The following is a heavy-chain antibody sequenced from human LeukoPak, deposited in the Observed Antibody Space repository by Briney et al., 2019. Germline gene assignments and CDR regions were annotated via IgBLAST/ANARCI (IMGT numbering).Heavy chain of an antibody. Sequence: PSETLSLTCTVSGDSITSNNHYWAWIRQPPGKGLEWIGSIFHSEGASYDPSLKSRVTISLDMAKNQISLSLTSVIAADTAVYYCGRHDRSRGFTVGGEFWGQGALVTVSS. J-gene: IGHJ4*02. CDR2: IFHSEGA. CDR3: GRHDRSRGFTVGGEF. V-gene: IGHV4-39*01. D-gene: IGHD3-16*01. CDR1: GDSITSNNHY.